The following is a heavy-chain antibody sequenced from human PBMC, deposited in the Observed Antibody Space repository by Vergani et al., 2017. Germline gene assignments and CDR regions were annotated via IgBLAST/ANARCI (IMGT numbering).Heavy chain of an antibody. J-gene: IGHJ4*02. CDR1: GFIFSSYG. Sequence: QVQLVESGGGVVQPGRSLRLSCAASGFIFSSYGMHWVRQAPGKGLEWVAVIWYDGSNKYYADSVKGRFTISRDNSKNTLYLQMNSLRAEDTAVYYCARERLPYYYDSSGYYYNDYWGQGTLVTVSS. D-gene: IGHD3-22*01. V-gene: IGHV3-33*01. CDR2: IWYDGSNK. CDR3: ARERLPYYYDSSGYYYNDY.